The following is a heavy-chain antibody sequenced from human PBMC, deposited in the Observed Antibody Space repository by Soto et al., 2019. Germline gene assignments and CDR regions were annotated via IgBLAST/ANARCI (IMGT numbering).Heavy chain of an antibody. CDR3: ARDRGYSSSWYGSGWFDP. J-gene: IGHJ5*02. D-gene: IGHD6-13*01. V-gene: IGHV3-30-3*01. CDR2: ISYDGSNK. CDR1: GFTFSSYA. Sequence: QVQLVESGGGVVQPGRSLRLSCAASGFTFSSYAMHWVRQAPGKGLEWVAVISYDGSNKYYADSVKGQFTISRDNSKNTLYLQMNSLRAEDKAVYYCARDRGYSSSWYGSGWFDPWGQGTLVTVSS.